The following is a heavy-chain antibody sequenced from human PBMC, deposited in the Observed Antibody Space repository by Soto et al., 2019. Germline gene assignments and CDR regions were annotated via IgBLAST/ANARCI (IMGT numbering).Heavy chain of an antibody. D-gene: IGHD3-22*01. J-gene: IGHJ3*02. CDR3: ARAHYHDSSGPNGHAFDI. CDR2: ISDDGDKV. CDR1: EFTFSDYA. Sequence: GGSLRLSCAASEFTFSDYAMHWVRQAPGKGLEWVAVISDDGDKVFYADSMKDRLTISRDNSKSTLFLQMTSLGPEDTALYYCARAHYHDSSGPNGHAFDIWGQGTLVTVSS. V-gene: IGHV3-30-3*01.